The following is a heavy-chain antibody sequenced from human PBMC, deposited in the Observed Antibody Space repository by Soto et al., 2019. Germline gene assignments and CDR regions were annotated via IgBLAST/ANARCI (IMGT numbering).Heavy chain of an antibody. J-gene: IGHJ4*02. CDR1: GYIFTSYV. Sequence: QAHLVQSGPEVKKPGASVKVSCKGSGYIFTSYVIAWVRQAPGQGLEWMGWISAPNGNTEYAQKFQGRVTVTTDTSTSTAYLELRSLRSDATALYYCARGRYGAYFGLGALVTVSS. D-gene: IGHD3-10*01. CDR3: ARGRYGAY. V-gene: IGHV1-18*01. CDR2: ISAPNGNT.